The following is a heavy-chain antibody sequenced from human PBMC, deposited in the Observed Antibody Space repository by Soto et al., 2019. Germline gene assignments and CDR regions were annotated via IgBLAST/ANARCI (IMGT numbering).Heavy chain of an antibody. V-gene: IGHV3-33*01. Sequence: GGSLRLSCAASGFTFSNYAIHWVRQAPGKGLEWVAVIWTDGSKKYYVDSVKGRFTISRDNSKNTLDLQMNSLRVEDTAVYYCARGNGNYYYYIDVWGKGTTVTVSS. CDR1: GFTFSNYA. J-gene: IGHJ6*03. CDR2: IWTDGSKK. CDR3: ARGNGNYYYYIDV.